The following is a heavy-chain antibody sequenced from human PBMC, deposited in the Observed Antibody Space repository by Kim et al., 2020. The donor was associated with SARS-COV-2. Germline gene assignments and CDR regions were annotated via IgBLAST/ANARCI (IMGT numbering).Heavy chain of an antibody. CDR2: VIPIPGIT. V-gene: IGHV1-69*04. CDR1: GGTFSYA. CDR3: ARGLYYDSSGFDS. D-gene: IGHD3-22*01. Sequence: SVKVSCKASGGTFSYAIVWVRQAPGQGLEWMGRVIPIPGITNYAQKFQGRVTITADKSTSTSYMELTSLRSEDTAVYYCARGLYYDSSGFDSWGQEPRS. J-gene: IGHJ4*01.